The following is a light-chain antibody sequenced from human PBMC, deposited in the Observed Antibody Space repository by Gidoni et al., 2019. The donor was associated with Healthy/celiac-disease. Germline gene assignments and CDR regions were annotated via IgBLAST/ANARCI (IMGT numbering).Light chain of an antibody. CDR2: DAS. CDR1: QDISNY. CDR3: QQYDNLDGIT. Sequence: DIQMTQSPSALSASVGDRVTITCQASQDISNYLNWYQQKPGKAPKLLSYDASNLETGVPSRFSGSGSGTDFTFTISSLQPEDIATYYCQQYDNLDGITFGPGTKVDIK. V-gene: IGKV1-33*01. J-gene: IGKJ3*01.